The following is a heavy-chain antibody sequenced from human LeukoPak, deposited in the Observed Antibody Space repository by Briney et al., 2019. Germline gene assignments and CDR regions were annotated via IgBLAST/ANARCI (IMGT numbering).Heavy chain of an antibody. J-gene: IGHJ4*02. D-gene: IGHD1-26*01. CDR1: GFIFSTYA. V-gene: IGHV3-23*01. CDR3: AKENPVGGTNYFDY. CDR2: ITGSGDST. Sequence: GGSLRLSCAASGFIFSTYAMSWVRQAPGKGLEWVSAITGSGDSTYYADSVKGRFTISRDNSKSTLSLQMNSLRAEDTAVYYCAKENPVGGTNYFDYWGQGTLVTVPS.